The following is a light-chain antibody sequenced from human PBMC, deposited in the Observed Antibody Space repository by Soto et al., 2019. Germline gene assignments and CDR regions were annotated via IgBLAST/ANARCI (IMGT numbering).Light chain of an antibody. CDR1: QSVSSN. V-gene: IGKV3-15*01. CDR2: DAS. Sequence: ETVMTQSAAALSVSVGERVTLSCRASQSVSSNLAWYQQRPGQAPRLLIHDASTRATGVPDRFSGSGSGTDFTLTISSLQPEDFAIYYCQQYNNLPRTFGQGTKLEIK. J-gene: IGKJ2*01. CDR3: QQYNNLPRT.